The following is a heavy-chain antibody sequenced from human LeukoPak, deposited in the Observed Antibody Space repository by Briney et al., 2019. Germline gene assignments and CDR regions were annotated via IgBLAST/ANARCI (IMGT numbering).Heavy chain of an antibody. CDR2: IYSGVPT. Sequence: SETLSLTCTTSGVSISRFYWSWVRQPPGKGLEGIGNIYSGVPTYFNPSLKSRVIISVDTSKNQSSLNLTSVTAADTDMYYCVQTTGWPGFDYWGQGILVTVSS. D-gene: IGHD1-1*01. CDR1: GVSISRFY. V-gene: IGHV4-4*09. J-gene: IGHJ4*02. CDR3: VQTTGWPGFDY.